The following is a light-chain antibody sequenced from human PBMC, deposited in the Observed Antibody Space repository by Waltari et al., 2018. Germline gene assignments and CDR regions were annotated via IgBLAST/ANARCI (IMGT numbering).Light chain of an antibody. Sequence: QAVLTQPSSLSASPGASASLTCTLRSGINVGTYRIYWYQQKPGSPPHYLLRYKSDSDKQLGSGVPSRFSGSKDGSANAGSLLISGLQSEDEADYYCMIWHSSAWVFGGGTKLTVL. V-gene: IGLV5-45*03. J-gene: IGLJ3*02. CDR3: MIWHSSAWV. CDR1: SGINVGTYR. CDR2: YKSDSDK.